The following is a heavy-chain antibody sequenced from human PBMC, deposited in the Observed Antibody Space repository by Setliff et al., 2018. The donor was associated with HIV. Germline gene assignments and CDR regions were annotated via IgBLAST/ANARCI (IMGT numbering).Heavy chain of an antibody. CDR2: INSATGGT. CDR3: ARDYLHVFDI. CDR1: GYTFATYG. V-gene: IGHV1-2*02. J-gene: IGHJ3*02. Sequence: ASVKVSCKASGYTFATYGISWLRPAPGQGLEWMAWINSATGGTNYAQNFQGRVTVTRDTSINTAYVELNSLKSDDTAVYYCARDYLHVFDIWGQGTMVTVSS.